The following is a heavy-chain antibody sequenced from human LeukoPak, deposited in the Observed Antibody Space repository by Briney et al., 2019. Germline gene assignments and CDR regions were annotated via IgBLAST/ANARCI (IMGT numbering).Heavy chain of an antibody. J-gene: IGHJ3*02. V-gene: IGHV1-2*02. CDR1: GYTFTGCY. CDR2: INPNSGGT. Sequence: GASVKVSCKASGYTFTGCYMHWVRQAPRQGLEWMGWINPNSGGTNYAQKFQGRVTMTRDTSISTAYMELSRLRSDDTAVYYCVREGGNAFDIWGQGTMVTVSS. CDR3: VREGGNAFDI. D-gene: IGHD2-15*01.